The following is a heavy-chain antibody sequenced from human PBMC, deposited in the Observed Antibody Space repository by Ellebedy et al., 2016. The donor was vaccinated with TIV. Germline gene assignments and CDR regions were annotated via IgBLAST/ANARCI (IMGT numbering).Heavy chain of an antibody. D-gene: IGHD6-13*01. Sequence: GESLKISCQGSGYSFTSYWIGRVRQMPEKGLEWMGIIYPGDSDTRYSPSFQGQVTISADKSISTAYLQWSSLKASDTAMYYCARQPQLDPFDYWGQGTLVTVSS. CDR2: IYPGDSDT. V-gene: IGHV5-51*01. CDR1: GYSFTSYW. J-gene: IGHJ4*02. CDR3: ARQPQLDPFDY.